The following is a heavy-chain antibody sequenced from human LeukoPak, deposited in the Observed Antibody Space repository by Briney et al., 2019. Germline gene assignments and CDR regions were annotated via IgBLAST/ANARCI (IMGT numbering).Heavy chain of an antibody. J-gene: IGHJ4*02. D-gene: IGHD4-17*01. CDR1: GGTFSSYA. V-gene: IGHV1-69*05. CDR2: IIPIFGTA. CDR3: ARLGGTTATPFDY. Sequence: SVKVSCKASGGTFSSYAISWVRQAPGQGLEWMGGIIPIFGTANYAQKFQGRVTITTDESMSTAYMELSSLRSEDTAVYYCARLGGTTATPFDYWGQGTLVTVSS.